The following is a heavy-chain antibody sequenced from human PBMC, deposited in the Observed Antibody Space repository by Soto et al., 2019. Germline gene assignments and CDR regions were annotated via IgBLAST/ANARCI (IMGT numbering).Heavy chain of an antibody. V-gene: IGHV1-2*04. CDR2: INPNSGGT. CDR1: GYSFTGYY. CDR3: AHQYSSSWSDYYYYYMDV. J-gene: IGHJ6*03. D-gene: IGHD6-13*01. Sequence: ASVKVSCKASGYSFTGYYIHWVRQAPRQGLEWLGWINPNSGGTNYAQKFQGWLTITKDTSKNQVVLTMTNMDPVDTATYYCAHQYSSSWSDYYYYYMDVWGKGTTVTVSS.